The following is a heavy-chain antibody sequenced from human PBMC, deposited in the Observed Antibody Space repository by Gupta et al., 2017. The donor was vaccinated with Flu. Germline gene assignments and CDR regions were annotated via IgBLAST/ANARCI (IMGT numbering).Heavy chain of an antibody. J-gene: IGHJ6*02. Sequence: QVQLQESGPGLVKPSGTLSLTCAVSGGSISTNNWWSWVRQPPGKGLEWIGEIYHSGSTNYNPSLKSRVTISVDKSKNQFSLKLSSVTAADTAVYYCARVSCTNGICYTNYYYGMDVWGQGTTVTVSS. CDR2: IYHSGST. D-gene: IGHD2-8*01. CDR1: GGSISTNNW. V-gene: IGHV4-4*02. CDR3: ARVSCTNGICYTNYYYGMDV.